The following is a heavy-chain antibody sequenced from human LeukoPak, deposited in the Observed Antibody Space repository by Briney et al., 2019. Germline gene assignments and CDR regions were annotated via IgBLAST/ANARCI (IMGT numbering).Heavy chain of an antibody. CDR2: ISYDGGNK. CDR1: GFTFSSYA. Sequence: PGGSLRLSCAASGFTFSSYAMHWVRQAPGKGLEWVAVISYDGGNKYYADSVKGRFTISRDNSKNTLYLQMNSLRAEDTAVYYCARDRTSGGWFDPWGQGTLVTVSS. D-gene: IGHD2-15*01. CDR3: ARDRTSGGWFDP. V-gene: IGHV3-30*04. J-gene: IGHJ5*02.